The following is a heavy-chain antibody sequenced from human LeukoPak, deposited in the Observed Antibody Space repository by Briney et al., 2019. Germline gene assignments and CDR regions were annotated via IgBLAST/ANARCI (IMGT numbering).Heavy chain of an antibody. CDR3: ARGGTAVAVDY. V-gene: IGHV4-38-2*02. J-gene: IGHJ4*02. D-gene: IGHD6-19*01. CDR1: GYSISSGYY. Sequence: SETLSLTCTVSGYSISSGYYWGWIRQPPGKGLQWIGSIYHSGSTYYNPSLKSRVTISVDTSKNQFSLKLSSVTAADTAVYYCARGGTAVAVDYWGQGTLVTVSS. CDR2: IYHSGST.